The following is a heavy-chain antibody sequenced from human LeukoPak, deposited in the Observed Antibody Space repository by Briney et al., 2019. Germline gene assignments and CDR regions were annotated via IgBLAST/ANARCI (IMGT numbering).Heavy chain of an antibody. CDR3: TTQLAGYSRFPSRKYFDY. J-gene: IGHJ4*02. CDR1: GFTFTNAW. V-gene: IGHV3-15*01. D-gene: IGHD5-18*01. Sequence: PGGSLRLSCAASGFTFTNAWMSWVRQAPGKGLEWVGRIKSKTDGRTTDYAAPVKGRFTISREDSKNTLYLQMNSLKTEDTAVYYCTTQLAGYSRFPSRKYFDYWGQGTLVTVSS. CDR2: IKSKTDGRTT.